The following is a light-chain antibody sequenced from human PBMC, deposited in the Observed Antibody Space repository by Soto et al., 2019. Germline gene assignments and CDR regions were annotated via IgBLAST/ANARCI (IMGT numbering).Light chain of an antibody. Sequence: IQMTQSPPSLSASVGDRVTITCRASQDIRNFVAWYQQKPGKAPKLLIYAASTLQSGVPSRFSGSGSGTDFTLNINSLQPEDVATYSCQKYSSVPVFGPGTKVEIK. V-gene: IGKV1-27*01. CDR2: AAS. CDR3: QKYSSVPV. CDR1: QDIRNF. J-gene: IGKJ3*01.